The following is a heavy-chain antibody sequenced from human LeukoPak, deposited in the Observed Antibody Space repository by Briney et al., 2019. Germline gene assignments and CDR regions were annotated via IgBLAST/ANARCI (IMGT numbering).Heavy chain of an antibody. CDR2: MYYSGNT. CDR1: GGSISSYY. J-gene: IGHJ3*02. V-gene: IGHV4-59*08. Sequence: SETLSLTCNVSGGSISSYYWSWIRQPPGKGLEWIGYMYYSGNTNYNPSLKSRVTTSVDSSKNQFSLKLSSVAAADTAVYYCARHTLVGARNAFDIWGQGTMVTVSS. D-gene: IGHD1-26*01. CDR3: ARHTLVGARNAFDI.